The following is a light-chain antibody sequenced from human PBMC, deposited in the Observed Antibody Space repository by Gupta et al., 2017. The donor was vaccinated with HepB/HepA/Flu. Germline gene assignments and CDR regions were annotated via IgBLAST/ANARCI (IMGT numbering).Light chain of an antibody. CDR1: SSDVGSYNL. Sequence: QSALTPPASVSWSPGQPLPLSSTGRSSDVGSYNLVSWYQKYPGQAPKLIIHEVIKRPSGVSDRCSGSKSGDTASLTISGLQAEDEADYYCCSYVGSNSVVFGGGTKVTVL. V-gene: IGLV2-23*02. J-gene: IGLJ2*01. CDR2: EVI. CDR3: CSYVGSNSVV.